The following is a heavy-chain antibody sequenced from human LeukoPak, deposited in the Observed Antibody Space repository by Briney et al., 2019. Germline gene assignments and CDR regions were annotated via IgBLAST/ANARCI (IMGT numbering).Heavy chain of an antibody. CDR1: GGSISSSSYY. CDR2: IYYSGST. CDR3: ARFSPRAMGNYLDF. Sequence: SETLSLTCTVSGGSISSSSYYWGWIRQPPGKGLEWIGSIYYSGSTYYNPSLKSRVILSLDKSANQFSLNLSSVTAADTAVYYCARFSPRAMGNYLDFWGQGTLVTVSS. D-gene: IGHD7-27*01. J-gene: IGHJ4*02. V-gene: IGHV4-39*07.